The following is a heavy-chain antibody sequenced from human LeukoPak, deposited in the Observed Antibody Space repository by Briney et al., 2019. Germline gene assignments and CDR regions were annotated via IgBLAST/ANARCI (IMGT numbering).Heavy chain of an antibody. CDR3: ARGIRGGYFDY. V-gene: IGHV1-69*08. CDR1: GGIFTSYT. CDR2: TIPILDTA. Sequence: SVKVSCKASGGIFTSYTFSWVRQAPGQGLEWMGTTIPILDTANYAQTFQGRVSITADKSTSTAYMELDSLTSKDTAVYYCARGIRGGYFDYWGQGTLVTVSS. J-gene: IGHJ4*02. D-gene: IGHD3-16*01.